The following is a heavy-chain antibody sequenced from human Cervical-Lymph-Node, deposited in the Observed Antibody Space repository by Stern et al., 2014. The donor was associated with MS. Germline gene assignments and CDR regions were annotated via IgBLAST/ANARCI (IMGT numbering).Heavy chain of an antibody. CDR2: FIPVCGTR. D-gene: IGHD2/OR15-2a*01. CDR1: GGTFSSYA. J-gene: IGHJ6*02. CDR3: ARDQAKLVSDGMDV. V-gene: IGHV1-69*01. Sequence: VQLVESGAEVKRPGSSVKVSCKASGGTFSSYAISWVRHAPGQGLEWMGGFIPVCGTRNYAQKFQDRVTISADESTSTAYMELSSLRSDYTAIYYCARDQAKLVSDGMDVWGQGTTVTVSS.